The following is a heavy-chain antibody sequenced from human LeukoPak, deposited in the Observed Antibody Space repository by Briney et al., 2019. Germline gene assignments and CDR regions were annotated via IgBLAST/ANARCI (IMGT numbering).Heavy chain of an antibody. CDR3: ARSSKTDWAFDY. D-gene: IGHD3-9*01. CDR1: GYTFTSYY. V-gene: IGHV1-2*02. CDR2: INPNSGGT. Sequence: ASVKVPCKASGYTFTSYYMHWVRQAPGQGLEWMGWINPNSGGTNYAQKFQGRVTMTRDTSISTAYMELSRLRSDDTAVYYCARSSKTDWAFDYWGQGTLVTVSS. J-gene: IGHJ4*02.